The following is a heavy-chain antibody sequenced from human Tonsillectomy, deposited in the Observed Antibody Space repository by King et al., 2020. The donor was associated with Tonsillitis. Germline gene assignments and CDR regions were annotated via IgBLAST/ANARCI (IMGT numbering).Heavy chain of an antibody. V-gene: IGHV3-9*01. CDR2: ISWNSGSI. CDR1: GFTFDDYA. J-gene: IGHJ3*02. D-gene: IGHD5-12*01. Sequence: VQLVESGGGLVQPGRSLRLSCAASGFTFDDYAMHWVRQAPGKGLEWVSGISWNSGSIGYADSVKGRFTISRDNAKNSLYLQMNSLRAEDTALYYCAKDRSGYDLSATDAFDIWGQGTMVTVSS. CDR3: AKDRSGYDLSATDAFDI.